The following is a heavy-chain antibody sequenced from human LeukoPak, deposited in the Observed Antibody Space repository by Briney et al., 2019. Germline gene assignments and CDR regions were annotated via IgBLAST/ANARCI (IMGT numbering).Heavy chain of an antibody. J-gene: IGHJ4*02. D-gene: IGHD3-22*01. CDR2: ISGSGDNT. V-gene: IGHV3-23*01. Sequence: GGSLRLSCAASGFTFSSYAMSWVRQAPGKGLEWVSGISGSGDNTYYADSVKGLFTISRDNSKNTLYVQVNSLGTEDTAAYYCAKGSYYDSSGSFYFDYWGQGTLVTVSS. CDR1: GFTFSSYA. CDR3: AKGSYYDSSGSFYFDY.